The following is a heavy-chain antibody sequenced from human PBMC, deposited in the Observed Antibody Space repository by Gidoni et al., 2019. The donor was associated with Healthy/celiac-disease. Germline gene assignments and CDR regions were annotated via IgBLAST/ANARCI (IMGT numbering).Heavy chain of an antibody. J-gene: IGHJ6*02. Sequence: QVQLQQWGAGLLKPSETLSLTCAVYGGSSSGYYWSWIRQPPGKGLEWIGEINHSGSTNYNPSLKSRVTISIDTSKNQFSLKLSSVTAADTAVYYCARVLGDYVWGSYLSYYGMDVWGQGTTVTVSS. CDR1: GGSSSGYY. V-gene: IGHV4-34*01. CDR2: INHSGST. D-gene: IGHD3-16*01. CDR3: ARVLGDYVWGSYLSYYGMDV.